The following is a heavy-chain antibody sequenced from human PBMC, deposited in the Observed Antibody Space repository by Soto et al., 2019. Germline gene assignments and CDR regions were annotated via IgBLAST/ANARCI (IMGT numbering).Heavy chain of an antibody. CDR1: GGSISSSSSY. V-gene: IGHV4-39*02. J-gene: IGHJ4*02. D-gene: IGHD3-22*01. CDR3: ARVRAVYYDSRGDSDYFDH. Sequence: SETLSLTCNVSGGSISSSSSYWGWIRQPPGKGLEWVGNIFSDGSTYYTPSLEGRVTISVDTSKNQFSLRLTSVTAADTATYYCARVRAVYYDSRGDSDYFDHWGQGALVTVS. CDR2: IFSDGST.